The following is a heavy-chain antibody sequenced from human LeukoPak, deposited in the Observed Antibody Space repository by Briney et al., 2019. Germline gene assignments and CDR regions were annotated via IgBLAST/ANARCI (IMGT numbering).Heavy chain of an antibody. D-gene: IGHD6-19*01. J-gene: IGHJ4*01. V-gene: IGHV4-34*01. Sequence: SETLSLTCTVSGGSISSYYWSWIRQPPGKGLEWIGEINHSGSTNYNPSLKSRATISVDTSKNQFSLKLSSVTAADTAVYYCARGHRTAVAGTVGVAFFDYWGQGTLVTVSS. CDR2: INHSGST. CDR1: GGSISSYY. CDR3: ARGHRTAVAGTVGVAFFDY.